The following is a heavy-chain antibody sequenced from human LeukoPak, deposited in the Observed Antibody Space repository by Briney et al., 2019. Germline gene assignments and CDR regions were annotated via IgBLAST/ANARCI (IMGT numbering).Heavy chain of an antibody. D-gene: IGHD3-10*01. V-gene: IGHV3-21*01. CDR2: ISSSSSYI. J-gene: IGHJ6*02. Sequence: GGSLRLSCAASGFTFSSYSMNWVRQAPGKGLEWASSISSSSSYIYYADSVKGRFTISRYNAKNSLYLQMNSLRAEDTAVYYCARFGSGMDIPVYGMDVWGQGTTVTVSS. CDR1: GFTFSSYS. CDR3: ARFGSGMDIPVYGMDV.